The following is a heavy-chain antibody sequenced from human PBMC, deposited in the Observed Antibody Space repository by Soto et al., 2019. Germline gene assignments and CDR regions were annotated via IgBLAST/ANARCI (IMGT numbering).Heavy chain of an antibody. CDR2: ISGSGGST. CDR3: AKDSKDIVGTTSPPL. V-gene: IGHV3-23*01. J-gene: IGHJ4*02. Sequence: PGGSLRLSCAASGCTFSSYAMSWVLQAPGKGLEWVSAISGSGGSTYYADSVKGRFTISRDNSKNTLYLQMNSLRAEDTAVYYCAKDSKDIVGTTSPPLWGQGTLVTVSS. D-gene: IGHD2-15*01. CDR1: GCTFSSYA.